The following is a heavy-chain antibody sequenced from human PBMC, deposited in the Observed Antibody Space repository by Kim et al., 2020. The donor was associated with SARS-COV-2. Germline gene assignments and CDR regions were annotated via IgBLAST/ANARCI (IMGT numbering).Heavy chain of an antibody. D-gene: IGHD3-10*01. J-gene: IGHJ5*02. CDR3: AREVPFITMVRGVIITGYWFDP. CDR2: IKQDGSEK. CDR1: GFTFSSFW. Sequence: GGSLRLSCAASGFTFSSFWMSWVRQAPGKGLEWVANIKQDGSEKYYVDSVKGRFTISRDNAKNSLYLQMNSLRAEDTAVYYCAREVPFITMVRGVIITGYWFDPWGQGTLVTVSS. V-gene: IGHV3-7*01.